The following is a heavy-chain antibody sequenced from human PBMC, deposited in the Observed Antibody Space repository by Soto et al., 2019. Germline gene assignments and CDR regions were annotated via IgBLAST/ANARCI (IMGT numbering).Heavy chain of an antibody. V-gene: IGHV3-30*18. CDR1: GFTFSSYG. D-gene: IGHD6-19*01. J-gene: IGHJ4*02. CDR2: ISYDGSNK. CDR3: AKQWDSGWSFDH. Sequence: GGSLRLSCAASGFTFSSYGMHWVRQAPGKGLEWVAVISYDGSNKNYADSVKGRFTIPRDNSKNTLYLQMNSLRAEDTAVYYCAKQWDSGWSFDHWGQGTLVTVSS.